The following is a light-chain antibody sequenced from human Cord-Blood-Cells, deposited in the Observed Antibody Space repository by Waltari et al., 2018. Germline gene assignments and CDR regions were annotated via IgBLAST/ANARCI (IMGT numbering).Light chain of an antibody. Sequence: DIQMTQSPSSLSASVGDRVTITCRARQSISSYLNWYQQKPGKAPKLLIYAASSLQSGVPSRFRGSGSGTDFTLTISSLQPEDFATYYCQQSYSTPYTFGQGNKLEIK. CDR2: AAS. CDR1: QSISSY. V-gene: IGKV1-39*01. CDR3: QQSYSTPYT. J-gene: IGKJ2*01.